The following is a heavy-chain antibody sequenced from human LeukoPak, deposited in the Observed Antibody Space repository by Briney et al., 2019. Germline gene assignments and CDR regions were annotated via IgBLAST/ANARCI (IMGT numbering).Heavy chain of an antibody. V-gene: IGHV3-53*01. CDR2: IYSGGST. J-gene: IGHJ6*02. Sequence: PGGSLRLSCAASGFTFSGYSMNWVRQAPGKGLEWVSVIYSGGSTYYADSVKGRFTISRDNSKNTLYLQMNSLRAEDTAVYYCARESVAAGRLYYYYYGMDVWGQGTTVTVSS. CDR1: GFTFSGYS. CDR3: ARESVAAGRLYYYYYGMDV. D-gene: IGHD6-13*01.